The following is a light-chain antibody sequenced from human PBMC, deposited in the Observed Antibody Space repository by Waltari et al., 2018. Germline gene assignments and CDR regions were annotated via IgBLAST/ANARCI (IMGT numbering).Light chain of an antibody. J-gene: IGKJ3*01. CDR2: NAS. CDR1: QDINNS. V-gene: IGKV1-9*01. Sequence: DIQLTQSPSFLSASVGDRVTIPCRASQDINNSLAWYQQKPEKAPKLLIYNASTLQRGVASRSSGSGSGTDFTLTISSLQPEDFASYFCQQLKSYPGVSFGPGTKVDI. CDR3: QQLKSYPGVS.